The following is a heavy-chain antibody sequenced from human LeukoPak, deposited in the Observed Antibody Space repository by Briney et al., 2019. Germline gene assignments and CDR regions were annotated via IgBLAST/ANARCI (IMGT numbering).Heavy chain of an antibody. D-gene: IGHD5-18*01. CDR1: GYTFTTYA. Sequence: ASVKASCKASGYTFTTYAMNWVRQAPGQGLEWMGWINTNTGNPTYAQGFTGRFVFSLDTSVSTAYLQISSLQAEDTAVYYCARGRSLPVDTATVSGDAFDIWGQGTMVTVSS. CDR3: ARGRSLPVDTATVSGDAFDI. J-gene: IGHJ3*02. V-gene: IGHV7-4-1*02. CDR2: INTNTGNP.